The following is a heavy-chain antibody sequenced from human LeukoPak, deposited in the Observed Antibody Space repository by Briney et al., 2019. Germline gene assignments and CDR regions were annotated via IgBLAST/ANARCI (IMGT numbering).Heavy chain of an antibody. Sequence: GGSLRLSCAASGFTFDDHGMHWVRQAPGKGLEWVAFIRYDGSNKYFADSVKGRFTISRDSSKNTLYLQMNSLRVDDTAVYYCAKDGTRGIRFGKIPHYFDYWGQGTLVTVSS. CDR3: AKDGTRGIRFGKIPHYFDY. CDR1: GFTFDDHG. CDR2: IRYDGSNK. J-gene: IGHJ4*02. D-gene: IGHD3-10*01. V-gene: IGHV3-30*02.